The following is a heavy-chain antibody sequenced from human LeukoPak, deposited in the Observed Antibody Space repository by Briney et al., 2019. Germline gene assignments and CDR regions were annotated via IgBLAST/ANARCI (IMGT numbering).Heavy chain of an antibody. J-gene: IGHJ4*02. D-gene: IGHD6-19*01. Sequence: ASVKVSCKASGYTFTSYYMHWVRQAPGQGLEWMGIINPSGGSTSYAQKFQGRVTMTRDTSISTAYMELSRLRSDDTAVYYCARGRIAVAGTPVPDFDYWGQGTLVTVSS. V-gene: IGHV1-46*01. CDR3: ARGRIAVAGTPVPDFDY. CDR1: GYTFTSYY. CDR2: INPSGGST.